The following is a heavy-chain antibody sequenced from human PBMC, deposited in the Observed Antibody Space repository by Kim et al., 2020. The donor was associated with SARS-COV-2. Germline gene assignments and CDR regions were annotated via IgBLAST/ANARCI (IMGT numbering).Heavy chain of an antibody. V-gene: IGHV3-64*01. J-gene: IGHJ6*02. Sequence: VKGRFTISRDSSKNTLFLQMGSLRVEDMAVYYCARALITVTGAVSGGMDVWGQGTTVTVSS. CDR3: ARALITVTGAVSGGMDV. D-gene: IGHD6-19*01.